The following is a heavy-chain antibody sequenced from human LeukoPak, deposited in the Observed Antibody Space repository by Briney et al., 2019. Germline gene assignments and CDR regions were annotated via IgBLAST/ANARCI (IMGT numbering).Heavy chain of an antibody. Sequence: GGSLRLSCAASGFTVSSNYMSWVRQAPGKGLEWVSVIYSGGSTYYADSVKGRFTISRDNSKNTLYLQMNSLRAEDTAVYYCAKDRYSYAFEYSDSWGQGTLVTVSS. CDR3: AKDRYSYAFEYSDS. CDR2: IYSGGST. J-gene: IGHJ4*02. V-gene: IGHV3-53*01. CDR1: GFTVSSNY. D-gene: IGHD5-18*01.